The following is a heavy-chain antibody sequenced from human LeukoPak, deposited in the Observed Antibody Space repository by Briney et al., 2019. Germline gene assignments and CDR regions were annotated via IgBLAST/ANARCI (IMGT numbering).Heavy chain of an antibody. CDR1: GGSISSGGYY. CDR2: IYYSGST. CDR3: ARVDGDYRMGPNWFDP. Sequence: PSQTLSLTCAVSGGSISSGGYYWSWIRQHPGKGLEWIGYIYYSGSTYYNPSLKSRVTISVDTSKNQFSLKLSSVTAADTAVYYCARVDGDYRMGPNWFDPWGQGTLVTVSS. J-gene: IGHJ5*02. D-gene: IGHD4-17*01. V-gene: IGHV4-31*11.